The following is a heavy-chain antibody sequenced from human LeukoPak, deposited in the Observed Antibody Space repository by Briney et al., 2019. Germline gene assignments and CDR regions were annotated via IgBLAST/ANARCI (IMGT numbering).Heavy chain of an antibody. V-gene: IGHV3-23*01. Sequence: TGGSLRLSCEASGITFSSYAMTWVRQAPGRGPEWAASIKNDAATTDYADSVKGRFTISRDNSKNTLYLQMNSLRAEDTAVYYCAKAYHDSGCLIDYWGQGTLVTVSS. CDR1: GITFSSYA. J-gene: IGHJ4*02. CDR3: AKAYHDSGCLIDY. CDR2: IKNDAATT. D-gene: IGHD6-19*01.